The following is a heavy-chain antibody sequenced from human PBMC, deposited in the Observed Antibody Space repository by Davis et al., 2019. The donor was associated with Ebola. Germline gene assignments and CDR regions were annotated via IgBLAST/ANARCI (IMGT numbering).Heavy chain of an antibody. D-gene: IGHD3-3*02. V-gene: IGHV3-21*04. CDR1: GFTFSTYS. J-gene: IGHJ4*02. CDR2: ISSDSDYI. Sequence: GESLKISCAASGFTFSTYSMSWVRQAPGKALEWVSSISSDSDYIYYADSAKGRFTISRDNAKNSLYLQMNSLRAEDTAVYYCARTPFGEWLFGDYYFDYWGQGTLVTVSS. CDR3: ARTPFGEWLFGDYYFDY.